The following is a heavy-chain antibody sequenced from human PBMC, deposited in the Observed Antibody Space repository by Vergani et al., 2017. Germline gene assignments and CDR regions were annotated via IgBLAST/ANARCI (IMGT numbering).Heavy chain of an antibody. Sequence: QLQLQESGPGLVKPSETLSLTCTVSGGSISSSSYYWGWIRQPPGKGLEWIGSISYSGGTYSNPSLKSRVTISVDTSKNQFSLKLSSVTAADTTIFYCARHRKYYDDAFDIWGQGTMVTVSS. J-gene: IGHJ3*02. D-gene: IGHD3-22*01. CDR2: ISYSGGT. CDR1: GGSISSSSYY. CDR3: ARHRKYYDDAFDI. V-gene: IGHV4-39*01.